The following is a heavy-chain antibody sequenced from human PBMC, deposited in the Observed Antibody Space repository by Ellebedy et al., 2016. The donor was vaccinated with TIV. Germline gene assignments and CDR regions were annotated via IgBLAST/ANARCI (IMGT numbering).Heavy chain of an antibody. D-gene: IGHD3-16*01. CDR2: ITTDSGST. V-gene: IGHV1-18*04. J-gene: IGHJ4*02. Sequence: AASVKVSCKASGYTFISYGISWVRQAPGQGLEWLGWITTDSGSTVYAERFRDRVTLTRDTSTSAAYMDLRSLRSDDTAVYYCARGWASWYDYWGQGTLVTVSS. CDR1: GYTFISYG. CDR3: ARGWASWYDY.